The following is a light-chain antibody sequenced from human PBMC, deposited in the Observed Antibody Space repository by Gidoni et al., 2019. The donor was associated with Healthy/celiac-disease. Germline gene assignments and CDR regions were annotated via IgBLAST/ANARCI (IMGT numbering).Light chain of an antibody. CDR1: QSISSY. J-gene: IGKJ4*01. V-gene: IGKV1-39*01. Sequence: DIQMTPSPSSLSASVGDRVTITCRASQSISSYLNWYQQKPGKAPKLLIYAASSLQSGVPSRFSGSGSGTEFTLTISSLQPEDFATYYCQQSYSTPLTFGGXTKVEIK. CDR3: QQSYSTPLT. CDR2: AAS.